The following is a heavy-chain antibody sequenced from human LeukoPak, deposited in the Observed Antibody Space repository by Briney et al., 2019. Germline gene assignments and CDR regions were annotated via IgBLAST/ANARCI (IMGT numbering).Heavy chain of an antibody. D-gene: IGHD2-15*01. CDR1: GFTFSSYG. CDR2: IWYDGSNK. CDR3: ARAAEDIVVVVAATPEIDY. Sequence: GGSLRLSCAASGFTFSSYGVHWVRQAPGKGLEWVAVIWYDGSNKYYADSVKGRFTISRDNSKNTLYLQMNSLRAEDTAVYYCARAAEDIVVVVAATPEIDYWGQGTLVTVSS. J-gene: IGHJ4*02. V-gene: IGHV3-33*01.